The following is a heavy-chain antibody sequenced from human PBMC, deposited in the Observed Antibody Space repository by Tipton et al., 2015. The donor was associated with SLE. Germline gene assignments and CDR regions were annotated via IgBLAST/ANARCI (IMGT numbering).Heavy chain of an antibody. D-gene: IGHD3-3*01. CDR1: GFTFSDYY. J-gene: IGHJ4*02. CDR3: ARGYFWSGYSFDD. Sequence: GSLRLSCAASGFTFSDYYMSWIRQAPGKGLELVSSSSSSSSYIYYADLVKGRFTICRDNAKNSLYLQMNSLRAEDTAVYYCARGYFWSGYSFDDWGQGTLVTVSS. V-gene: IGHV3-11*06. CDR2: SSSSSSYI.